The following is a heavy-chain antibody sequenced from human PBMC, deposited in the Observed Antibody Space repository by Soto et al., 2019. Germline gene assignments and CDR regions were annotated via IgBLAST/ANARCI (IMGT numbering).Heavy chain of an antibody. CDR2: FIPILGLA. CDR1: GGSFSSHT. D-gene: IGHD1-26*01. Sequence: QVQLVQSGAEVKKPGSSVKVSCKASGGSFSSHTINWVRQAPGQGHEWVGRFIPILGLANYAQKFQGRVTLTADKSTSTVYMELSSLGSDDSAVYYCARPSSHIATSGTFNYWGQGTPVTVSS. CDR3: ARPSSHIATSGTFNY. V-gene: IGHV1-69*02. J-gene: IGHJ4*02.